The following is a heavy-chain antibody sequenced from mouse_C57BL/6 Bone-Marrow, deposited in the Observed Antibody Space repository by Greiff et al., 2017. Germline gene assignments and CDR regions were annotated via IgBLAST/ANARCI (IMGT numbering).Heavy chain of an antibody. CDR3: TRVTAQAPLHY. CDR1: GYTFTSYW. CDR2: IYPGNSDT. Sequence: VQLQQSGTVLARPGASVKMSCKTSGYTFTSYWMHWVQQRPGQGLEWIGAIYPGNSDTSYNKKFKGKGKLTAVTSASTASMELSSLTNEGAAVYSSTRVTAQAPLHYWGQGTTLTVSS. D-gene: IGHD3-2*02. V-gene: IGHV1-5*01. J-gene: IGHJ2*01.